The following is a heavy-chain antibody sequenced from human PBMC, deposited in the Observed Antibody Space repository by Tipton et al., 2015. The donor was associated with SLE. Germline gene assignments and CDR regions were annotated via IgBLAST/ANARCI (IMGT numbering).Heavy chain of an antibody. V-gene: IGHV4-59*01. D-gene: IGHD1-26*01. CDR2: IYYVGAT. Sequence: TLSLTCTVSGGPISDYYWSWVRQSPERGLEWLGYIYYVGATNYNPAYKTRVNISQDTSNNQFSLSLTSVTAADTAIYFCAGGYYSDRPFNYWGQGALVTVPS. J-gene: IGHJ4*02. CDR3: AGGYYSDRPFNY. CDR1: GGPISDYY.